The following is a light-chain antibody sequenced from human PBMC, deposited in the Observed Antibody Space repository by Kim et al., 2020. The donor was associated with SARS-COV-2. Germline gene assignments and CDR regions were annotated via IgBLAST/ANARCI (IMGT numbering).Light chain of an antibody. Sequence: PGERATLSCRASQSVGSAYLGWYQQKPGQAPRVLLSAASSRVTGIPDRFSGSGSGTYFTLTINRLEPEYSAVYYCQQYGISPWTFGQGTKVDIK. CDR1: QSVGSAY. CDR3: QQYGISPWT. J-gene: IGKJ1*01. CDR2: AAS. V-gene: IGKV3-20*01.